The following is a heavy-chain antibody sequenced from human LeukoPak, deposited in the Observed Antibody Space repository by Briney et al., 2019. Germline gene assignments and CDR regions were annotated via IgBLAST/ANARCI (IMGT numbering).Heavy chain of an antibody. CDR3: ARDFNILLWFGESTYGMDV. J-gene: IGHJ6*02. CDR2: IKQDGSEK. Sequence: SGGSLRLSRAASGFTFSSYWMSWVRQAPGKGLEWVANIKQDGSEKYYVDSVKGRFTISRDNAKDSLYLQMNSLRAEDTAVYYCARDFNILLWFGESTYGMDVWGQGTTVTVSS. V-gene: IGHV3-7*01. D-gene: IGHD3-10*01. CDR1: GFTFSSYW.